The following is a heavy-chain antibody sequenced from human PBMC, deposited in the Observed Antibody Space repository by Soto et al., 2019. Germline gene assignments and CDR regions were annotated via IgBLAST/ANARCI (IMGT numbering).Heavy chain of an antibody. V-gene: IGHV3-30-3*02. CDR1: GSSFPKYP. CDR2: ISHDGVTK. CDR3: AKWIAAAGASDY. J-gene: IGHJ4*02. Sequence: HPGGSLRLSCAASGSSFPKYPMHWVRQTPDKGLEWLAVISHDGVTKNSADSVKGRFSISRDNSKNTLYLQMNSLRAEDTAVYYCAKWIAAAGASDYWGQGTLVTVSS. D-gene: IGHD6-13*01.